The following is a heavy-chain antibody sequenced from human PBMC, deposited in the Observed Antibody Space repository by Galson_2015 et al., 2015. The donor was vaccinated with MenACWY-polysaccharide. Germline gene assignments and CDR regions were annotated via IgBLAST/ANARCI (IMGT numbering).Heavy chain of an antibody. CDR3: VRLPKITFTTWLVFHY. D-gene: IGHD3-16*01. Sequence: SLRLSCAASGFTFSNSWMSWVRQAPGKGLEWVAKIKKNGSRKDYVDSVTGQFSISRDNAQYSLFLHMNTLRAEDKAEYDCVRLPKITFTTWLVFHYWGQGTLVTVSS. CDR1: GFTFSNSW. J-gene: IGHJ4*02. CDR2: IKKNGSRK. V-gene: IGHV3-7*01.